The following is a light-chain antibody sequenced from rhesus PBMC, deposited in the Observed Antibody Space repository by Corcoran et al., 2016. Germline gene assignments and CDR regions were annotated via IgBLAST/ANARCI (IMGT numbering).Light chain of an antibody. CDR1: QGISNY. V-gene: IGKV1-43*02. CDR2: DES. J-gene: IGKJ3*01. Sequence: DIQMTQSPSSLSASVGDRVTITCRASQGISNYLSWYQQQPGKAPKLLIYDESTLQSGVPSRFSGSGAGTDFTLTISSLQPEDFATYYCLQYNSDPFTFGPGTKLDIK. CDR3: LQYNSDPFT.